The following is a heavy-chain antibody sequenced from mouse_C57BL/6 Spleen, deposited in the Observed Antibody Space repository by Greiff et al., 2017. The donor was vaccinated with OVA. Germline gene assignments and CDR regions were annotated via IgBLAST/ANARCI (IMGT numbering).Heavy chain of an antibody. CDR2: INPYNGGT. CDR3: ARRISTTVAFDY. CDR1: GYTFTDYY. V-gene: IGHV1-19*01. J-gene: IGHJ2*01. D-gene: IGHD1-1*01. Sequence: VQLQQPGPVLVKPGASVKMSCKASGYTFTDYYMNWVKQSHGKSLEWIGVINPYNGGTSYNQKFKGKATLTVDKSSSTAYMELNSLTSEDSAVYYCARRISTTVAFDYWGQGTTLTVSS.